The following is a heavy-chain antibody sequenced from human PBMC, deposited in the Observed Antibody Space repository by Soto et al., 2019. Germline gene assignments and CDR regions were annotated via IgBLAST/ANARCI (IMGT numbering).Heavy chain of an antibody. CDR1: GFTFSSYS. Sequence: GGSLRLSCAASGFTFSSYSMNWVRQAPGKGLEWVSYISSSSSTIYYADSVKGRFTISRDNAKNSLYLQMNSLRDEDTAVYYCARDQGYSSSWDVTALLDYWGQGTLVTVSS. CDR2: ISSSSSTI. D-gene: IGHD6-13*01. J-gene: IGHJ4*02. CDR3: ARDQGYSSSWDVTALLDY. V-gene: IGHV3-48*02.